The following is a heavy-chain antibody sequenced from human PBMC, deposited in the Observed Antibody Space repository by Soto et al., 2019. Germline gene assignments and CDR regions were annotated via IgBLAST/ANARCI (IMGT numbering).Heavy chain of an antibody. CDR3: AGAWVVVPAPDY. CDR2: INAGNGNT. D-gene: IGHD2-21*02. Sequence: QVQLVQSGAEEKKPGASVKVSCKASGYTFTSYAMHWVRQAPGQRLEWMGWINAGNGNTKYSQKFQGXVXXXRXPAASTAYMERSSLRSEDTAGYYCAGAWVVVPAPDYWGQGTLVTVSS. CDR1: GYTFTSYA. V-gene: IGHV1-3*05. J-gene: IGHJ4*02.